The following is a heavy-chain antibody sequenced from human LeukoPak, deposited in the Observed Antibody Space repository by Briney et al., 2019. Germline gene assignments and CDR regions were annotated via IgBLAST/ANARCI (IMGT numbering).Heavy chain of an antibody. CDR3: AKGQPYYYGSGSYCGY. CDR2: ISGSGGST. Sequence: GGSLRLSCAASGFTFSSYAMSWVRQAPGKGLEWVSAISGSGGSTYYADSVKGRFTISRDNSKNTLYLQMNSLRAEDTAVYYCAKGQPYYYGSGSYCGYWGQGTLVTVSS. V-gene: IGHV3-23*01. CDR1: GFTFSSYA. D-gene: IGHD3-10*01. J-gene: IGHJ4*02.